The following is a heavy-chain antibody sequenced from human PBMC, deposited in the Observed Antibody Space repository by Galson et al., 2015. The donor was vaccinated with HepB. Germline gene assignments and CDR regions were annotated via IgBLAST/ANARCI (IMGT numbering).Heavy chain of an antibody. Sequence: SVKVSCKASGYTFTSYGISWVRQAPGQGLEWMGWISAYNGNTNYAQKLQGRVTMTTDTSTSTAYMELRSLRSDDTAVYYCAREGHDFWSGYNWFDPWGQGTLVTVSS. CDR2: ISAYNGNT. D-gene: IGHD3-3*01. J-gene: IGHJ5*02. V-gene: IGHV1-18*04. CDR3: AREGHDFWSGYNWFDP. CDR1: GYTFTSYG.